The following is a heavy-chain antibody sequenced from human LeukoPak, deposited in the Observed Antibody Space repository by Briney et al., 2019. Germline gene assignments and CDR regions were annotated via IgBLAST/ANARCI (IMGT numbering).Heavy chain of an antibody. CDR1: GFTFSDYY. CDR2: ISSSGSTI. D-gene: IGHD3-10*01. V-gene: IGHV3-11*01. J-gene: IGHJ4*02. CDR3: AKDALLWFGELTH. Sequence: GGSLRLSCAASGFTFSDYYMSWIRQAPGKGLEWGSYISSSGSTIYYADSVKGRFTISRDNSKNTLYLQMNSLRAEDTAVYYCAKDALLWFGELTHWGQGTLVTVSS.